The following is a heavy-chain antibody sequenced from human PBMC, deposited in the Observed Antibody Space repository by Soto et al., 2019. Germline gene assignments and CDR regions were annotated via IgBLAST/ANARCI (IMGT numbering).Heavy chain of an antibody. D-gene: IGHD5-12*01. J-gene: IGHJ3*02. Sequence: QVQLVQSGAEVKKPGASVKVSCKASGYTFTSYDINWVRQATGQGLEWVGWMNPNSGNTGYAQKFQGRVTMTRNTSISTAYMELSSLRSEDTAVYYCARVKGYSGYWNDAFDIWGQGTMVTVSS. V-gene: IGHV1-8*01. CDR3: ARVKGYSGYWNDAFDI. CDR2: MNPNSGNT. CDR1: GYTFTSYD.